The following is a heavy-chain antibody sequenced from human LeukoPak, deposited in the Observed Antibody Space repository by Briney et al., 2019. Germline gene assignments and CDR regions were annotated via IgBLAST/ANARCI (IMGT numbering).Heavy chain of an antibody. CDR1: ADSMSSYY. V-gene: IGHV4-4*07. Sequence: PSQTLSLTCTVSADSMSSYYWNFIRQPAGKGLEWIGRIHISWTTYYNPSLKSRITMSVDTSRNQFSLRLTSVTAADTAVYYCARGIVGATPYFDYWGQGTLVTVSS. CDR3: ARGIVGATPYFDY. J-gene: IGHJ4*02. D-gene: IGHD1-26*01. CDR2: IHISWTT.